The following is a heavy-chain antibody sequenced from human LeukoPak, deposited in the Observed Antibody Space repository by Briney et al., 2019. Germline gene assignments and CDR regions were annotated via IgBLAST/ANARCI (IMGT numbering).Heavy chain of an antibody. Sequence: GESLKISCKCPGNSFTSYWIGWGRHMPGKGLEGRGIIYPGDPKTRYSTSFQGQVTISADKSITTAYLQWSSLKASDTAMYYCARLGYGGNSPVDHYYYMDVWGKGTTVTVSS. D-gene: IGHD4-23*01. V-gene: IGHV5-51*01. CDR3: ARLGYGGNSPVDHYYYMDV. CDR1: GNSFTSYW. CDR2: IYPGDPKT. J-gene: IGHJ6*03.